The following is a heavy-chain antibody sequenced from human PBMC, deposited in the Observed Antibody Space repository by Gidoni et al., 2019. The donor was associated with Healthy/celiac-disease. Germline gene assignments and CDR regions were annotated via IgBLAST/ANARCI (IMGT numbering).Heavy chain of an antibody. D-gene: IGHD4-17*01. CDR1: GFTFSSYA. J-gene: IGHJ4*02. CDR2: ISGSGGST. V-gene: IGHV3-23*01. Sequence: EVQLLESGGGLVQPGGSLRLSCAASGFTFSSYAMSWVRQAPGKGLEWVSAISGSGGSTYYADSVKGRFTISRDNSKNTLYLQMNSLRAEDTAVYYCARATTVTKYYFDYWGQGTLVTVSS. CDR3: ARATTVTKYYFDY.